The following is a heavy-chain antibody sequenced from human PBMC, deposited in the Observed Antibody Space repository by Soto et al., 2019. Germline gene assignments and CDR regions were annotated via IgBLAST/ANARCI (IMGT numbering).Heavy chain of an antibody. D-gene: IGHD4-17*01. CDR1: GFTFSSYG. CDR2: ISYDGSNK. J-gene: IGHJ1*01. V-gene: IGHV3-30*03. Sequence: PGGSLRLSCAASGFTFSSYGMHWVRQAPGKGLEWVAVISYDGSNKYYADSVKGRFTISRDNSKNSLYLQMNSLRAEDTAVYYCARSDYGDYHPPVQHWGQGTLVTVSS. CDR3: ARSDYGDYHPPVQH.